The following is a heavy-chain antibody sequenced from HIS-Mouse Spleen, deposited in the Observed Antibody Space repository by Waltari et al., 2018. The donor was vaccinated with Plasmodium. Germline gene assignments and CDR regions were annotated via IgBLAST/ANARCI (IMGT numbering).Heavy chain of an antibody. V-gene: IGHV4-39*07. D-gene: IGHD1-7*01. J-gene: IGHJ4*02. CDR2: IYYSGST. CDR3: ARDRITGTSYFDY. CDR1: GGSLRSSRYY. Sequence: QLQLQESGPGLVKPSETLSLTCTVSGGSLRSSRYYWGWIPQPPGKGLEWIGSIYYSGSTYYNPSLKSRVTISVDTSKNQFSLKLSSVTAADTAVYYCARDRITGTSYFDYWGQGTLVTVSS.